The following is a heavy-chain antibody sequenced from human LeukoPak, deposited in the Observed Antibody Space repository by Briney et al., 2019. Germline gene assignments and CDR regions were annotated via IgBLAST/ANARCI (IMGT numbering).Heavy chain of an antibody. Sequence: GGSLRLSCAASGFTFSSYGMSWVRQAPGKGLEWVSAISGSGGSTYYADSVKGRFTISRDNSKNTLYLQMNSLRAEDTAVYYCAGRFGDYYYYMDVRGKGTTVTISS. CDR1: GFTFSSYG. J-gene: IGHJ6*03. V-gene: IGHV3-23*01. D-gene: IGHD3-10*01. CDR2: ISGSGGST. CDR3: AGRFGDYYYYMDV.